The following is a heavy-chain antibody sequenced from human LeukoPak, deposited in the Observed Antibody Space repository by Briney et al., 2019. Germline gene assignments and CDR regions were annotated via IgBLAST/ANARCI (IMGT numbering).Heavy chain of an antibody. CDR1: GFSFSGHW. J-gene: IGHJ4*02. Sequence: GGSLRLSCTASGFSFSGHWMHWARQLPGKGLVWVSRISPTGSTTSYADSVKGRFTVSRDNAKNTLYLQVNNLRAEDTTVYYCARGPNSNWSGLDFWGQGTLLTVSS. V-gene: IGHV3-74*01. D-gene: IGHD6-6*01. CDR2: ISPTGSTT. CDR3: ARGPNSNWSGLDF.